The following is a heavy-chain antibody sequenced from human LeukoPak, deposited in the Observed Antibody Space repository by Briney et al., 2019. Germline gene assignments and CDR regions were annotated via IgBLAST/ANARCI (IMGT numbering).Heavy chain of an antibody. D-gene: IGHD2-2*01. CDR2: MNPNSDNT. Sequence: ASVKVSCKASGYTFTRYDINWVRQAAGQGRAWMGWMNPNSDNTGYAQKSQGRVTMTRNTSISTAYMELSSLRSEDTAVYYCARGAVDCSSTSCYAFDIWGQGTMVTVSS. V-gene: IGHV1-8*01. J-gene: IGHJ3*02. CDR1: GYTFTRYD. CDR3: ARGAVDCSSTSCYAFDI.